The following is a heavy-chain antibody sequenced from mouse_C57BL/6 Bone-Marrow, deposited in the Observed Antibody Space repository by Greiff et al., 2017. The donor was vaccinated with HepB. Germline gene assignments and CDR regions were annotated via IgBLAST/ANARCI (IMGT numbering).Heavy chain of an antibody. J-gene: IGHJ2*01. CDR3: ARGEIFGLYYDYPFDY. V-gene: IGHV1-81*01. D-gene: IGHD2-4*01. Sequence: VQLQQSGAELARPGASVKLSCKASGYTFTSYGISWVKQRTGQGLEWIGEIYPRSGNTYYNEKFKGKATLTADKSSSTAYMELRSLTSEDSAVYFCARGEIFGLYYDYPFDYWGQGTTLTVSS. CDR2: IYPRSGNT. CDR1: GYTFTSYG.